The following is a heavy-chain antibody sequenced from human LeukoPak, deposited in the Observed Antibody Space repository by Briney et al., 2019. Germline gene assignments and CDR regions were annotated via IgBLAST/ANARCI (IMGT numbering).Heavy chain of an antibody. CDR1: GFTFNSYA. J-gene: IGHJ4*02. CDR2: ISAVGVTT. D-gene: IGHD3-22*01. V-gene: IGHV3-23*01. Sequence: GGSLRLSCAASGFTFNSYAMSWVRQFPGKGLEWVSSISAVGVTTYYADSVKGRFTISRNNSKNTLDLQMNRMRAEDTAVYYCAKDGSGYYGYFDYWGQGTLVTVSS. CDR3: AKDGSGYYGYFDY.